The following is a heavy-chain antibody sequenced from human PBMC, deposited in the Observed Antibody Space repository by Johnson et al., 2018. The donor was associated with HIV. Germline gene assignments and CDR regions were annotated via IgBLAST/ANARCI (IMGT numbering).Heavy chain of an antibody. CDR3: AKDVELHGAFDI. CDR2: TSYAGGNK. Sequence: QVQLVESGGVLVKPGGSLRLSCAASGFTVSSHYISWVRQAPGKGLEWVTVTSYAGGNKYYADSVKGRLTISRDNSKNTVYLQMNSLRAEDTAVYYCAKDVELHGAFDIWGQGTMVTVSS. V-gene: IGHV3-30*18. D-gene: IGHD1-26*01. J-gene: IGHJ3*02. CDR1: GFTVSSHY.